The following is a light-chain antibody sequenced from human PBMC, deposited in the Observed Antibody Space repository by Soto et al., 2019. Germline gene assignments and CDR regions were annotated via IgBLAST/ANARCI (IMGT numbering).Light chain of an antibody. CDR1: YRVSSSY. CDR2: GAS. V-gene: IGKV3-20*01. CDR3: QQYGSSPWT. Sequence: EIVLTQSPGTLSLSPGERATLSCRASYRVSSSYLAWYQQKPGQAPRLLIYGASSRATGIPDRFGGSGSGTDFTLTISRLEPEDFAVYYCQQYGSSPWTFGQGTKVDI. J-gene: IGKJ1*01.